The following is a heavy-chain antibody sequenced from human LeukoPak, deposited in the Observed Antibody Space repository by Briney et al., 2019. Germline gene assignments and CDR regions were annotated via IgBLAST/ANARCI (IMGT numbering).Heavy chain of an antibody. CDR2: ISWNSGSI. D-gene: IGHD4-17*01. J-gene: IGHJ6*02. CDR1: GFTFDDYA. V-gene: IGHV3-9*01. CDR3: AKDMPTDYYYGMDV. Sequence: QAGRSLRLSCAASGFTFDDYAMHWVWQAPGKGLEWVSGISWNSGSIGYADSVKGRFTISRDNAKNSLYLQMNSLRAEDTALYYCAKDMPTDYYYGMDVWGQGTTVTVSS.